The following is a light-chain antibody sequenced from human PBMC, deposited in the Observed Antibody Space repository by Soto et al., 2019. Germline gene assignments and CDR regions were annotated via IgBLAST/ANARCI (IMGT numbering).Light chain of an antibody. V-gene: IGLV2-14*01. CDR3: SSYTSSSTYV. CDR2: DVS. CDR1: SSDVGGYNY. J-gene: IGLJ1*01. Sequence: QSALTQPASVSGSPGQSITISCTGTSSDVGGYNYVSWYPQYPGKAPKLMIYDVSDRPSGVSNRFSGSKSGNTASLTISGLQAEDEADYYCSSYTSSSTYVFGTGTKLTVL.